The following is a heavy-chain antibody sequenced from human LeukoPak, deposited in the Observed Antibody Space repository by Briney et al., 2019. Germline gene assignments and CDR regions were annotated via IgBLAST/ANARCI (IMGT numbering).Heavy chain of an antibody. CDR3: ARGRRDARFDY. CDR2: INSDGSST. V-gene: IGHV3-74*01. D-gene: IGHD2-2*01. J-gene: IGHJ4*02. CDR1: GFTFGSYW. Sequence: GGSLRLSCAASGFTFGSYWMHWVRQAPGKGLVWVSRINSDGSSTSYADSVKGRFTISRDNAKNTLYLQMNSLRAEDTAVYYCARGRRDARFDYWGQGTLVTVSS.